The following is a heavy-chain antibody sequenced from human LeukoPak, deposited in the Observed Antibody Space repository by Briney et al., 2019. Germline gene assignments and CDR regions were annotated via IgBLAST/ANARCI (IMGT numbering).Heavy chain of an antibody. V-gene: IGHV3-21*01. CDR1: GFPLSRYS. D-gene: IGHD1-26*01. CDR2: ISSSSSYI. Sequence: GGPLRLSCAASGFPLSRYSMIWVRQARGKALEWVSSISSSSSYIYYGDSVKGRFTLHRDNAKNSRYLQMNSLRAEDTAVYDCARDRQWEPLQSGGDAFDIWGQGTMVTVSS. J-gene: IGHJ3*02. CDR3: ARDRQWEPLQSGGDAFDI.